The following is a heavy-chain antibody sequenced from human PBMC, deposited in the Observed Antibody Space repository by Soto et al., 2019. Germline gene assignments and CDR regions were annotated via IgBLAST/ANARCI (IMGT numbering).Heavy chain of an antibody. CDR3: ARDRYGSGSYYNSYYSYGMDV. CDR1: GGSISSGGYY. Sequence: QVQLQESGPGLVKPSQTLSLTCTVSGGSISSGGYYWSWIRQHPGKGLEWIGYIYYSGSTYYNPSLQSRVTISVETSKNQFSLKLSSVTAADTAVYYCARDRYGSGSYYNSYYSYGMDVWGQGTTVTVSS. J-gene: IGHJ6*02. V-gene: IGHV4-31*03. D-gene: IGHD3-10*01. CDR2: IYYSGST.